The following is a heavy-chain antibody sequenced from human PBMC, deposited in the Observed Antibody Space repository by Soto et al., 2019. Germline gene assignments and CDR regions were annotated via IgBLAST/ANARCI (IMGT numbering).Heavy chain of an antibody. D-gene: IGHD5-12*01. J-gene: IGHJ4*02. CDR1: GGSISRGDYY. CDR3: ARDRYSGYDFGY. V-gene: IGHV4-30-4*01. Sequence: SETLSLTCTVSGGSISRGDYYWSWLRQPPGKGLEWIGYIYYNGRTYYSPSLTSRASISIDASKNQLSLKLTSVTAADAAVYYCARDRYSGYDFGYWGQGALVTVS. CDR2: IYYNGRT.